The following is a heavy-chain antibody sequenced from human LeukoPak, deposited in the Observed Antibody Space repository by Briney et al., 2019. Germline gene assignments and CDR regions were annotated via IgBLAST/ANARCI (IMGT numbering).Heavy chain of an antibody. CDR2: IYYSGST. V-gene: IGHV4-39*02. J-gene: IGHJ3*02. D-gene: IGHD2-15*01. Sequence: PSETLSLTCTVSGGSISSTSYYWGWIRQSPGKGLEWIGSIYYSGSTYYNPSLKSRVTISVDTSKNQFSLKLSSVTAADTAVYYCARDTPGGGRHDAFDIWGQGTMVTVSS. CDR3: ARDTPGGGRHDAFDI. CDR1: GGSISSTSYY.